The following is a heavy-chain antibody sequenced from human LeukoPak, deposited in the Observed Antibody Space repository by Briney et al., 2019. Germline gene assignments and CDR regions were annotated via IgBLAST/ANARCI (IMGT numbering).Heavy chain of an antibody. CDR1: GFSLMNAW. V-gene: IGHV3-15*01. CDR3: TTFYHEYSPY. D-gene: IGHD2/OR15-2a*01. J-gene: IGHJ4*02. Sequence: GGSLSLSCAASGFSLMNAWMIWVRQAPGKGLEWVGRIKSNADGGTPDYAAPARGRFTISRDDSKNTLYLQMNSLKTEDTAVYYCTTFYHEYSPYWGRGTLVTVSS. CDR2: IKSNADGGTP.